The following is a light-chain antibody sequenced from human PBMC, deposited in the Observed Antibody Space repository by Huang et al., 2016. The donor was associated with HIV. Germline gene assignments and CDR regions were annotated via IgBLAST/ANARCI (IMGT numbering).Light chain of an antibody. CDR2: WAS. V-gene: IGKV4-1*01. Sequence: IVMTQSPDSLAVSLGERATISCKSSQSLLSSNNKDYLAWFQHKSGQPPKLLIYWASTRESGVPDRVSGSGSRTDFTLTISSLQPEDVAVYYCLQYFSPPVTFGPGTKVHVK. J-gene: IGKJ3*01. CDR3: LQYFSPPVT. CDR1: QSLLSSNNKDY.